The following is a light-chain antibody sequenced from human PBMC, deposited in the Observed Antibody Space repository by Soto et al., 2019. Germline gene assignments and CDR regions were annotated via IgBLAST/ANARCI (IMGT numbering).Light chain of an antibody. J-gene: IGKJ1*01. Sequence: IQMTQSPSSLSASVGDRVTITCRASQGISNELGWYQQRPGKAPKVLIYGASNLQSGVPSRFSGSASGTDFTLTISSLQPEDFATYYCLQDSTYTWKFGQGTKVDIK. V-gene: IGKV1-6*01. CDR3: LQDSTYTWK. CDR1: QGISNE. CDR2: GAS.